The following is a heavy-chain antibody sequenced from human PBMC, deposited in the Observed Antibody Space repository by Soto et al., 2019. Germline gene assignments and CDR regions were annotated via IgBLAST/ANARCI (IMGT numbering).Heavy chain of an antibody. CDR1: GFTFSSYA. D-gene: IGHD3-22*01. CDR3: AKLSSVTMIVDVITGRSFDY. J-gene: IGHJ4*02. Sequence: QLLESGGGLVQPGGSLRLSCAVSGFTFSSYAMSWVRQAPGKGLEWISVISGSGKSTNYADSVKGRFTTSRDNSKNTLYLQMSGLRAEDTAIYDCAKLSSVTMIVDVITGRSFDYWGQGTLVTVSS. V-gene: IGHV3-23*01. CDR2: ISGSGKST.